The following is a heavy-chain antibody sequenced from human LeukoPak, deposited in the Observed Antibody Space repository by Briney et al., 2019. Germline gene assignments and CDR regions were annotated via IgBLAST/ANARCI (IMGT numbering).Heavy chain of an antibody. Sequence: GGSLRLSCAASGFTFSSSAMSWVRQAPGKGLEWVSAISNNGGYTYYADSVQGRFTISRDNSKNTLYLQMNSLRVEDTAVYYCAKGRTEYAYTSDALDVWGHGTIITVSS. V-gene: IGHV3-23*01. CDR3: AKGRTEYAYTSDALDV. CDR2: ISNNGGYT. J-gene: IGHJ3*01. D-gene: IGHD2-2*02. CDR1: GFTFSSSA.